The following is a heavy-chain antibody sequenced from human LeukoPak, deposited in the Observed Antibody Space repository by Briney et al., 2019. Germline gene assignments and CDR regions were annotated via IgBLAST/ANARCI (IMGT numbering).Heavy chain of an antibody. CDR3: ARASGPFDY. CDR1: GFTFGTYG. V-gene: IGHV3-33*01. D-gene: IGHD3-10*01. CDR2: IWYDGSNK. Sequence: PGRSLRLSCAASGFTFGTYGMHWVRQAPGKGLEWVAVIWYDGSNKYYADSVKGRFTISRDNSKNTLYLQMNSLRAEDTAVYSCARASGPFDYWGQGTLVTVSS. J-gene: IGHJ4*02.